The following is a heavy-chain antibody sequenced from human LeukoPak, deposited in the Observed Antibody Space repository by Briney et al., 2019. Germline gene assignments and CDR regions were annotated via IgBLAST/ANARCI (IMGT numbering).Heavy chain of an antibody. CDR2: ISSSSSYI. D-gene: IGHD6-19*01. CDR1: GFTFSGYS. CDR3: ARDPLAVAGFDY. Sequence: GGSLRLSCAASGFTFSGYSMNWVRQAPGKGLEWVSSISSSSSYIYYADSVKGRFTISRDNAKNSLYLQMNSLRAEDTAVYYCARDPLAVAGFDYWGQGTLVTVSS. J-gene: IGHJ4*02. V-gene: IGHV3-21*01.